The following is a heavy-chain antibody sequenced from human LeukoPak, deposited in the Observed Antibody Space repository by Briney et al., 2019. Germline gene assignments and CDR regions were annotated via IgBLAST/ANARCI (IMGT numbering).Heavy chain of an antibody. CDR1: GGSISSHY. J-gene: IGHJ4*02. D-gene: IGHD1-26*01. CDR2: IYYSGST. CDR3: ARSLGSSQWELLR. V-gene: IGHV4-59*08. Sequence: PSETLSLTCTVSGGSISSHYWSWIRQPPGKGLEWIGYIYYSGSTNYNPSLKSRVTISVDTSKNQFSLKLSSVTAADTAVYYCARSLGSSQWELLRWGQGTLVTVSS.